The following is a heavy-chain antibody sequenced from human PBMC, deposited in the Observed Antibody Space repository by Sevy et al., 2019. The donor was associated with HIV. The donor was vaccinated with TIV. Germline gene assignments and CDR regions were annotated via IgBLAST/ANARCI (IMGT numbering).Heavy chain of an antibody. CDR2: IKPDGSEK. J-gene: IGHJ4*02. D-gene: IGHD2-15*01. V-gene: IGHV3-7*01. CDR1: GFIFSGYW. Sequence: GWSLRLSCAVPGFIFSGYWMTWVRQPPGKGLEWVANIKPDGSEKYYVDSVKGRFSISRDNTKNSLFLQMNSLRVEDTAFYYCARGRYCSGGGCYVDYWGQGTLVTVSS. CDR3: ARGRYCSGGGCYVDY.